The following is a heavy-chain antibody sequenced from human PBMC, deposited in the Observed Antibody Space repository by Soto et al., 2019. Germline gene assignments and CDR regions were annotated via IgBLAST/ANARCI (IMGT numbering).Heavy chain of an antibody. J-gene: IGHJ6*02. V-gene: IGHV4-34*01. CDR1: GGSFSDTY. D-gene: IGHD1-1*01. CDR2: INHNTNT. CDR3: ARSGGNDVYYYMDV. Sequence: SETLSLTCAVYGGSFSDTYWNWFRQPPGKGLEWIGEINHNTNTIYNPSLTSRVTISVDTSKNHFSLKLTSVTAADTAVYYCARSGGNDVYYYMDVWGQGTTVTVSS.